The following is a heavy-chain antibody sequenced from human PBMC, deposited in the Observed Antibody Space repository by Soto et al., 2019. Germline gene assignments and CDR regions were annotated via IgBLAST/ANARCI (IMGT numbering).Heavy chain of an antibody. CDR2: IYTSGST. CDR1: GGSISSYY. Sequence: SETLSLTCTVSGGSISSYYWSWIRQPAGKGLEWIGRIYTSGSTNYNPSLKSRVTMSVDTSKNQFSLKLSSVTAADTAVYYCARYQSPDYYDSSGFLTSWGQGTLVTVSS. J-gene: IGHJ4*02. CDR3: ARYQSPDYYDSSGFLTS. V-gene: IGHV4-4*07. D-gene: IGHD3-22*01.